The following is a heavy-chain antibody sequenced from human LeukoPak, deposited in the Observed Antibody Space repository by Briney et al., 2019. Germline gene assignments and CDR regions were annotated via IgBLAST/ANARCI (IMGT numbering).Heavy chain of an antibody. CDR2: ISYDGSNK. D-gene: IGHD3-9*01. J-gene: IGHJ4*02. CDR1: GFTFSSYA. CDR3: GATYYDILTGYYWSPSYYFDY. Sequence: GRSLRLSCAASGFTFSSYAMHWVRQAPGKGLEWVAVISYDGSNKYYADSVKGRFTISRDNSKNTLYLQMNSLRAEDTAVYYCGATYYDILTGYYWSPSYYFDYWGQGTLVTVSS. V-gene: IGHV3-30-3*01.